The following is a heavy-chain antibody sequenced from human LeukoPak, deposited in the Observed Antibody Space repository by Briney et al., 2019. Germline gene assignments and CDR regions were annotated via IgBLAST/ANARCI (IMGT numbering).Heavy chain of an antibody. CDR2: IRSSNSYT. D-gene: IGHD3-10*01. J-gene: IGHJ4*02. V-gene: IGHV3-11*05. CDR3: ARGYYHFDY. CDR1: GFTFSDYY. Sequence: PGGSLRLSCAASGFTFSDYYMSWIRQAPGKGLEWLSYIRSSNSYTNYADSVKGRFTISRDNSKNTLYLQMNSLRAEDTAVYYCARGYYHFDYWGQGTLVTVSS.